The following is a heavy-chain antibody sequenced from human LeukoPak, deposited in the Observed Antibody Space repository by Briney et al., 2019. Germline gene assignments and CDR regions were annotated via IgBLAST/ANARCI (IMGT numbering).Heavy chain of an antibody. CDR3: ARGGQGDGYSADEAFDI. CDR2: IYYSGST. D-gene: IGHD5-18*01. J-gene: IGHJ3*02. Sequence: PSETLSLTCTVSSGSISSSSYYWGWIRQPPGKGLEWIGNIYYSGSTYYNLSLKSRVTISVDTSKNQFSLQLNSVTPEDTAVYYCARGGQGDGYSADEAFDIWGQGTMVTVS. CDR1: SGSISSSSYY. V-gene: IGHV4-39*01.